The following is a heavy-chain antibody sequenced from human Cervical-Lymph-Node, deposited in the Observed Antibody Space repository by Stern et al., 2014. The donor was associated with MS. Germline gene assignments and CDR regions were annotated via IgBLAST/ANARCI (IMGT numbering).Heavy chain of an antibody. D-gene: IGHD6-19*01. CDR3: AILAVAGTGGMDV. Sequence: EEQLVESGGGLVQPGRSRRLSCVASGFALEDYAMHWVRQVPGKGLEWVSGISWNGNISVYADSVKGRFTFSRDNAKNSMFLQMDSLRTEDTAVYYCAILAVAGTGGMDVWGQGTTVIVS. V-gene: IGHV3-9*01. CDR1: GFALEDYA. J-gene: IGHJ6*02. CDR2: ISWNGNIS.